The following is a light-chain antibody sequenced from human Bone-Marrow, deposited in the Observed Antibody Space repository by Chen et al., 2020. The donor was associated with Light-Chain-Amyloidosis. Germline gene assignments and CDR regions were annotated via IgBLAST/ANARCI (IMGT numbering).Light chain of an antibody. CDR1: QTISSNY. CDR3: QQYGTSPLT. V-gene: IGKV3-20*01. J-gene: IGKJ4*01. Sequence: EIVLTQSPGTLSLSPGEGANLSCRASQTISSNYLTWYQQKFGPAPRLLIYGSSSRATGSPDRFTGSGSGTDFTLTINRLEPEDFAMYYCQQYGTSPLTFGGGTKVEIK. CDR2: GSS.